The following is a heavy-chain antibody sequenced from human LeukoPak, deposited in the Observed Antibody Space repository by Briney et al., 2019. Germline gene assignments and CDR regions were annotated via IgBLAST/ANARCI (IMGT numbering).Heavy chain of an antibody. CDR3: ASASYDYVWGIDY. J-gene: IGHJ4*02. CDR2: IGPEGSTK. D-gene: IGHD3-16*01. CDR1: GFTFSSYW. V-gene: IGHV3-7*01. Sequence: GGSLRLSCATSGFTFSSYWMSWVRQIPGKGLEWVASIGPEGSTKTYVASVKGRFTISRDNSKNTLYLQMNSLRAEDTAVYYCASASYDYVWGIDYWGQGTLVTVSS.